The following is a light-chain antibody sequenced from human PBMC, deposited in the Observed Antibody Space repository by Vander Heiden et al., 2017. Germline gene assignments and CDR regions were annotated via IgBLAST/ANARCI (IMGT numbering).Light chain of an antibody. V-gene: IGLV2-23*02. CDR1: TSNVGSYHL. J-gene: IGLJ2*01. CDR2: AVS. CDR3: SSYGGSNTWV. Sequence: QSALTHPASVSGSPGQSITIPCTGATSNVGSYHLVSWYQQHPDTAPKLVIHAVSQRPAGVSHRFSGSKSDNTASRTIYGLQVEDEDDYYCSSYGGSNTWVFGGGTKVTVL.